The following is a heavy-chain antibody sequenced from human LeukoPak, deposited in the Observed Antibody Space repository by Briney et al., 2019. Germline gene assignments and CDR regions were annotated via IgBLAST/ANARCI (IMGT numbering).Heavy chain of an antibody. CDR1: GFTFSDYY. D-gene: IGHD3-10*01. Sequence: PGGSLRLSCAASGFTFSDYYMSWIRQAPGKGLEWVSYISSSGSTIYYADSVKGRFTISRDNAKNSLYLQMNSRRAEDTAVYYCARDPDVTVVREFNVFDMWGQGTMVTVSS. CDR3: ARDPDVTVVREFNVFDM. V-gene: IGHV3-11*01. J-gene: IGHJ3*02. CDR2: ISSSGSTI.